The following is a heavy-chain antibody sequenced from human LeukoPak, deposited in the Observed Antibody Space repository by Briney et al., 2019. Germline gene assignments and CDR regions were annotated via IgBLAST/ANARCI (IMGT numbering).Heavy chain of an antibody. Sequence: GRSLRLSCAASGFTFSSYGMHWVRQAPGKGLEWVAVIWYDGSNKYYADSVKGRFTISRDNSKNTLYLQMNSLRAEDTAVYYCARESYDSSGYYYVSGFDYWGQGTLVTVSS. J-gene: IGHJ4*02. CDR2: IWYDGSNK. CDR1: GFTFSSYG. CDR3: ARESYDSSGYYYVSGFDY. D-gene: IGHD3-22*01. V-gene: IGHV3-33*01.